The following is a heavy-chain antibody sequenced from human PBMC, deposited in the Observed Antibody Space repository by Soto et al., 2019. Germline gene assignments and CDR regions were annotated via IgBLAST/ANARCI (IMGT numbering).Heavy chain of an antibody. CDR3: AKGNPLYCSGGSCYLDY. V-gene: IGHV3-43*01. Sequence: GGSLRLSCAASGFTFDDYTMHWVRQAPGKGLEWVSLISWDGGSTYYADSVKGRFTISRDNSKNSLYLQMNSLRTEDTALYYCAKGNPLYCSGGSCYLDYWGQGTLVTVSS. D-gene: IGHD2-15*01. J-gene: IGHJ4*02. CDR1: GFTFDDYT. CDR2: ISWDGGST.